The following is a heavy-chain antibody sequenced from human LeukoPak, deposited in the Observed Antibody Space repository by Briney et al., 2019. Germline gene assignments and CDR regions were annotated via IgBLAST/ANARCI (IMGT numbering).Heavy chain of an antibody. CDR2: IYHSGST. D-gene: IGHD3-22*01. V-gene: IGHV4-4*02. Sequence: SGTLSLTCAVSGGSISSSNWWSWVRQPPGKGLEWIGEIYHSGSTNYNPSLKSRVTISVDKSKNQFSLKLSSVTAADTAVYYCARTTYYYDSSGYFEDYWGQGTLVTVSS. J-gene: IGHJ4*02. CDR1: GGSISSSNW. CDR3: ARTTYYYDSSGYFEDY.